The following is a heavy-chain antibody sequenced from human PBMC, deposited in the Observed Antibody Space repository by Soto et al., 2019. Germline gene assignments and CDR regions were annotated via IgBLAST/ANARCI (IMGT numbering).Heavy chain of an antibody. Sequence: GESLKISCKGSGYSFTSYWISWVRQMPGKGLEWMGRIDPSDSYTNYSPSFQGHVTISADKSISTAYLQWSSLKASDTAMYYCARLSDGGYDLYYYYGMDVWGQGTTVTVSS. CDR2: IDPSDSYT. J-gene: IGHJ6*02. CDR1: GYSFTSYW. CDR3: ARLSDGGYDLYYYYGMDV. V-gene: IGHV5-10-1*01. D-gene: IGHD5-12*01.